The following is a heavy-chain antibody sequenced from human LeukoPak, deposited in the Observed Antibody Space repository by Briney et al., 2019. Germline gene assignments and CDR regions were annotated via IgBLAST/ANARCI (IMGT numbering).Heavy chain of an antibody. J-gene: IGHJ4*02. CDR3: ARDSTLSNY. CDR1: GLTFSSYW. D-gene: IGHD3-16*01. CDR2: IKYDGSET. V-gene: IGHV3-7*04. Sequence: GGSLRLSCAASGLTFSSYWMSWVRQAPGKGLEWVATIKYDGSETYYVDSVRGRFSISRDNAKNSLYLQMNSLRAEDTAVYYCARDSTLSNYWGQGTLVTVSS.